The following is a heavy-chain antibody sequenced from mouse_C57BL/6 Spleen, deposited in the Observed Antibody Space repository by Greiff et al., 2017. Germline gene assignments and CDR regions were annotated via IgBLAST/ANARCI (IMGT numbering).Heavy chain of an antibody. D-gene: IGHD1-1*01. CDR3: ARESDYYGSSC. J-gene: IGHJ2*01. Sequence: QVQLQQPGAELVKPGASVKMSCTASGYTFTSYWITWVKQRPGQGLEWIGDIYPGSGCTNYNEKFKSKATLTVDTAYSTAYMQLSSLTSEDSAVYYCARESDYYGSSCWGQGTTLTVAS. CDR2: IYPGSGCT. CDR1: GYTFTSYW. V-gene: IGHV1-55*01.